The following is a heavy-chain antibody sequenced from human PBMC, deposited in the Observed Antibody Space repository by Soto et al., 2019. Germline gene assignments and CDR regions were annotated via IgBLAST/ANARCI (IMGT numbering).Heavy chain of an antibody. CDR2: ITFRGDYT. D-gene: IGHD3-10*01. Sequence: EVQLLESGGGLVQPGGSLRLSCAASGFTFSSFAMSWVRQAPGKGLEWLAGITFRGDYTYYADSVKGRFTLSRDNSRNRLDLEMNSLQVEDTALYYCATLGTMGVFDSWGQGTLLTVSS. CDR3: ATLGTMGVFDS. CDR1: GFTFSSFA. V-gene: IGHV3-23*01. J-gene: IGHJ4*02.